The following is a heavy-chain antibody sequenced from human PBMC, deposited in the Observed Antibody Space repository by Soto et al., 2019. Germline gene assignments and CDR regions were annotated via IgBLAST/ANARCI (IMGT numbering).Heavy chain of an antibody. CDR2: IYYSGSS. J-gene: IGHJ4*02. CDR3: ERDRSFYDTTGSISGSYFDY. D-gene: IGHD3-22*01. Sequence: PPETLSLTCTVSGGSISSYYWSWIRQPPGKGLEWIGYIYYSGSSNYKPSLRNRLTMSVDTSENHFSLNLRSVTAAATAVYYCERDRSFYDTTGSISGSYFDYWGQGILVTVS. CDR1: GGSISSYY. V-gene: IGHV4-59*01.